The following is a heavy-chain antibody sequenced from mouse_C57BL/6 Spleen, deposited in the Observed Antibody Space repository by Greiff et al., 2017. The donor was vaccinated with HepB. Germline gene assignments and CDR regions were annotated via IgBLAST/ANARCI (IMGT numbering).Heavy chain of an antibody. CDR3: ARKRSKGSYDWYFDV. Sequence: QVQLQQSGAELVRPGSSVKLSCKASGYTFTSYWMHWVKQRPIQGLEWIGNIDPSDSETHYNQKFKDKATLTVDKSSSTAYMQLSSLTSEDSAVYYCARKRSKGSYDWYFDVWGTGTTVTVSS. D-gene: IGHD1-1*02. CDR2: IDPSDSET. CDR1: GYTFTSYW. V-gene: IGHV1-52*01. J-gene: IGHJ1*03.